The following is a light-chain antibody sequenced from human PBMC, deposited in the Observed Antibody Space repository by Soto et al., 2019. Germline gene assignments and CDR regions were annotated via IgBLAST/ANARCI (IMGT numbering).Light chain of an antibody. J-gene: IGKJ4*01. CDR3: QQYYNWLT. CDR2: SAS. CDR1: QSVVNN. V-gene: IGKV3-15*01. Sequence: EIVMTQSPATLSVSPGERATLSCRASQSVVNNLAWYQQKPGQAPSLLIYSASTRATGIPARFSGSGSGTEFTLSISSLQSEDSAIYFCQQYYNWLTFGGGTKVEI.